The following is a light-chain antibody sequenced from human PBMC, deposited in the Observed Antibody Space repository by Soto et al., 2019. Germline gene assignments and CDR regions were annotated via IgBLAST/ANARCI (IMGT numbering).Light chain of an antibody. V-gene: IGLV1-40*01. CDR1: SSNIGAGYD. CDR2: GNS. CDR3: QSYDSSLSGGV. J-gene: IGLJ3*02. Sequence: QLVLTQPPSVSGAPGQRVTISCTGSSSNIGAGYDVHWYQQLPGTAPKLLIYGNSNRPSGVPDRFSGSKSGTSASLAITGLQAEDEAGYYCQSYDSSLSGGVFGGGTKLTVL.